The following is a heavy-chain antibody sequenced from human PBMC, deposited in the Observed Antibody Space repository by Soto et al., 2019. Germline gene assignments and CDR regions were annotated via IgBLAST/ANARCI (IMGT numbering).Heavy chain of an antibody. CDR3: ARDRRVPSANYFDY. D-gene: IGHD3-3*01. Sequence: SETLSLTCTVSGGSISSGGYYWSWIRQHPGKGLEWIGYIYYSGSTYYNPSLKSRVTISVDTSKNQFSLKLSSVTAADTAVYYCARDRRVPSANYFDYWGQGTLVTVSS. V-gene: IGHV4-31*03. J-gene: IGHJ4*02. CDR2: IYYSGST. CDR1: GGSISSGGYY.